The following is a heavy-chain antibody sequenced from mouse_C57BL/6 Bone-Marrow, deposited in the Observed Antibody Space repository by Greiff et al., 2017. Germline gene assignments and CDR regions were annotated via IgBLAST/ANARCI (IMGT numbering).Heavy chain of an antibody. CDR1: GYTFTDYY. V-gene: IGHV1-77*01. CDR3: ASPFYSNYIDY. J-gene: IGHJ2*01. Sequence: LVESGAELVKPGASVKISCKASGYTFTDYYINWVKQRPGQGLEWIGKIGPGSGSTYYTEKFKGKATLTADNSSSTSYMQLSSLTSEDSAVYFCASPFYSNYIDYWGQGTTLTVSS. D-gene: IGHD2-5*01. CDR2: IGPGSGST.